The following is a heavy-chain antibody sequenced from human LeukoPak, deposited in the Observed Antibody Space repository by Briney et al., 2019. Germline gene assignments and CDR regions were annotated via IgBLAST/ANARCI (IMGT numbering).Heavy chain of an antibody. CDR3: ARVLRRVVVTNFDY. Sequence: SETLSLTCAVYGGSFSGYYWSWIRQPPGKGLEWIGEINHSGSTNCNPSLKSRVTISVDTSKNQFSLKLSSVAAADTAVYYCARVLRRVVVTNFDYWGQGTLVTVSS. V-gene: IGHV4-34*01. CDR2: INHSGST. D-gene: IGHD3-22*01. J-gene: IGHJ4*02. CDR1: GGSFSGYY.